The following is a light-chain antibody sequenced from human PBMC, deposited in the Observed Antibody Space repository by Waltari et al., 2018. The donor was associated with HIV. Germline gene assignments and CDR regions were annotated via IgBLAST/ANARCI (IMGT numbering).Light chain of an antibody. CDR1: SGSIASNY. Sequence: NFMLTQPHSVSESPGKTVTISCTRSSGSIASNYVQWYQQRPGSSPTTVIYEDNQRPSGVPDRFSGSIDSSSNSASLTISGLKTEDEADYYCQSSDSSNWVFGGGTKLTVL. CDR3: QSSDSSNWV. CDR2: EDN. V-gene: IGLV6-57*01. J-gene: IGLJ3*02.